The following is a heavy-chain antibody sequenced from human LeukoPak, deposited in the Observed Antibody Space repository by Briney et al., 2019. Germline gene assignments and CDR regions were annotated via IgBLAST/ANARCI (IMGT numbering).Heavy chain of an antibody. Sequence: LETLSLTRAPPGGSFSGYYWSWIREPPGKGLEWIGESHHSGSTNYYPSLKSRVTISVDTSKNQFSLKLSSVPAADTAVYYCARRLPIIAAAGFDYWGQGTLVTVSS. CDR1: GGSFSGYY. D-gene: IGHD6-13*01. J-gene: IGHJ4*02. CDR2: SHHSGST. V-gene: IGHV4-34*01. CDR3: ARRLPIIAAAGFDY.